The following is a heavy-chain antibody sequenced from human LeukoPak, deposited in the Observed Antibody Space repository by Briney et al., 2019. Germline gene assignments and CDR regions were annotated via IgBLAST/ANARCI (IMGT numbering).Heavy chain of an antibody. CDR2: IIPIFGTA. J-gene: IGHJ4*02. V-gene: IGHV1-69*06. CDR3: ARNAVEMATTSGLYYFDY. D-gene: IGHD5-24*01. CDR1: GGTFSSYA. Sequence: GASVKVSCKASGGTFSSYAISWVRQAPGQGLEWMGGIIPIFGTANYAQKFQGRVTITADKSTSTAYMEPSSLRSEDTAVYYCARNAVEMATTSGLYYFDYWGQGTLVTVSS.